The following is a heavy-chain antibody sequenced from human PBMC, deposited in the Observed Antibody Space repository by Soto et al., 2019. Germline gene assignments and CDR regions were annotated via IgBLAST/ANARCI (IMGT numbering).Heavy chain of an antibody. V-gene: IGHV4-39*01. CDR3: ARNNIAVAGTGRRIDP. J-gene: IGHJ5*02. CDR2: IYYSGST. D-gene: IGHD6-19*01. Sequence: SETLSLTCTVSGGSISSSSYYWGWIRQPPGKGLEWIGSIYYSGSTYYNPSLKSRVTISVDTSKNQFSLKLSSVTAADTAVYYCARNNIAVAGTGRRIDPWGQGTLVAVSS. CDR1: GGSISSSSYY.